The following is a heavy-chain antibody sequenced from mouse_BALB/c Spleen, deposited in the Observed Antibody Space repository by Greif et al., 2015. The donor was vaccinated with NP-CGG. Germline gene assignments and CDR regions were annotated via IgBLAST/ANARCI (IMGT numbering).Heavy chain of an antibody. CDR1: GYTFTSYW. V-gene: IGHV1-7*01. CDR3: AGRDSSGYGY. D-gene: IGHD3-2*01. Sequence: QVHVKQSGAELAKPGASVKMSCKASGYTFTSYWMHWVKQRPGQGLEWIGYINPSTGYTEYNQKFKDKATLTADKSSSTAYMQLSSLTSEDSAVYYCAGRDSSGYGYWGQGTTLTVSS. J-gene: IGHJ2*01. CDR2: INPSTGYT.